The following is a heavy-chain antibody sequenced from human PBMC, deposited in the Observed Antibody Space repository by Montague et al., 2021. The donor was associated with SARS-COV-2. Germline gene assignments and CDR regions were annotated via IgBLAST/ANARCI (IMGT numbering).Heavy chain of an antibody. J-gene: IGHJ4*02. D-gene: IGHD3/OR15-3a*01. Sequence: SETLSLTCTVSGGSISSSSYYWGWIRQPPGKGLEWIGSIYYSGYTHYNPSLKSRVTISVDTSKNQFSLKLSSVTAADTAVYYCARGARQGYVFRLGSFDSWGQGTLVTVSS. CDR1: GGSISSSSYY. CDR3: ARGARQGYVFRLGSFDS. V-gene: IGHV4-39*07. CDR2: IYYSGYT.